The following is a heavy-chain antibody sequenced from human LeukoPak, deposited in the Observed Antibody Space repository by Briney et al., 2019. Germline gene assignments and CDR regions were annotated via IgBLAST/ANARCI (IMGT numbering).Heavy chain of an antibody. CDR3: ARYVRAYYYDSSGYSLFDY. CDR1: GYTFTSYA. D-gene: IGHD3-22*01. V-gene: IGHV1-3*01. J-gene: IGHJ4*02. Sequence: ASVKVSCKASGYTFTSYAMHWVRQAPGQRLEWMGWINAGNGNTKYSQKFQARVTITRDTSASTAYMELSSLRSENTAVYYCARYVRAYYYDSSGYSLFDYWGQGTLVTVSS. CDR2: INAGNGNT.